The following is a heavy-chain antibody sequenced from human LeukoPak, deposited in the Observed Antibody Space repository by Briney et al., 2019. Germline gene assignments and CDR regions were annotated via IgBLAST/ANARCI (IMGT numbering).Heavy chain of an antibody. CDR3: SRLSGYCTNGVCYTAFDY. CDR2: IYHSGST. CDR1: GYSISSGCY. V-gene: IGHV4-38-2*01. J-gene: IGHJ4*02. Sequence: SETLSLTCAVSGYSISSGCYWGWIRQPPGKGLEWIATIYHSGSTYYNPSLKSRVTISVDTSKNQLSLKLSSVTAADTAVYFCSRLSGYCTNGVCYTAFDYWGQGTLVTVSS. D-gene: IGHD2-8*01.